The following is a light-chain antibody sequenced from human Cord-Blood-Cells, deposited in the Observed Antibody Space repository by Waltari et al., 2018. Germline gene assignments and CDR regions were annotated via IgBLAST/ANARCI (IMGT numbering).Light chain of an antibody. CDR2: EGS. Sequence: QSALTQPASVSGSPGQSITISYTGTSSDVGSYNLVSWYQQHPGKAPKLMIYEGSKRPSGVSNRCSGAKSGNTASLTISGLQAEDEADYYCCSYAGSSTWVFGGWTKLTVL. V-gene: IGLV2-23*01. CDR3: CSYAGSSTWV. CDR1: SSDVGSYNL. J-gene: IGLJ3*02.